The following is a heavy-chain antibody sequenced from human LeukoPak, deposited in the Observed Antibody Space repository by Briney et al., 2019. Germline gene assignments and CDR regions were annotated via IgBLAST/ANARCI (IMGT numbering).Heavy chain of an antibody. CDR2: ISGSGTST. D-gene: IGHD2-15*01. J-gene: IGHJ4*02. CDR3: ARGPRISNLEH. CDR1: GSTFRDYA. Sequence: GGSLILSCSASGSTFRDYAMSWVRQAPGKGLEWVSAISGSGTSTYYADSVRGRFTISRDNSNNTLYLQMSSLRADDTAVYYCARGPRISNLEHWGQGTLVTVSS. V-gene: IGHV3-23*01.